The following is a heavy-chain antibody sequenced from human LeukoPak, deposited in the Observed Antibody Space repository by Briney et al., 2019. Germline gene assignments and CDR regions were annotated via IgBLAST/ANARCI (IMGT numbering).Heavy chain of an antibody. J-gene: IGHJ4*02. D-gene: IGHD2-15*01. CDR1: GGSISNSRDY. CDR3: ARWGRYCSGGSCYYTAMVPYYFDY. CDR2: IYHSGNT. Sequence: SETLSLTCTVSGGSISNSRDYWAWIRQPPGKGLEWFGRIYHSGNTYYNPYLKSRVTISVDTSKNQFSLKLSSVTAADTAVYYCARWGRYCSGGSCYYTAMVPYYFDYWGQGTLVTVSS. V-gene: IGHV4-39*07.